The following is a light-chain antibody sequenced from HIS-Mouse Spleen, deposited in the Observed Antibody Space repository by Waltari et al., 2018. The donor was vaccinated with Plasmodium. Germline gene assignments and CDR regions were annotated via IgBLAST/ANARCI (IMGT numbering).Light chain of an antibody. J-gene: IGLJ3*02. CDR1: SSAVGCYNL. V-gene: IGLV2-18*02. Sequence: QSALTQPPSVSGSPGPSVTISCTGTSSAVGCYNLFSWYQQPPGTAPKLMIYEVSNRPSGVPDRFSGSKSGNTASLTISGLQAEDEADYYCSSYTSSSTWVFGGGTKLTVL. CDR2: EVS. CDR3: SSYTSSSTWV.